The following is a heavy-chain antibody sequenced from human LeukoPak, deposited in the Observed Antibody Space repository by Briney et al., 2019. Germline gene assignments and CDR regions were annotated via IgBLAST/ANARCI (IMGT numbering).Heavy chain of an antibody. CDR1: GDSITSYF. Sequence: PSETLSLTCTVSGDSITSYFWSWIRQPPGKGLEWVGYIFYSGITNYNPSLKSRVTISVDTSKNQFSLKLSSVTAADTAVYYCARGGPWGDYVWGSYRYRSVGYYYYMDVWGKGTTVTVSS. J-gene: IGHJ6*03. V-gene: IGHV4-59*12. CDR2: IFYSGIT. D-gene: IGHD3-16*02. CDR3: ARGGPWGDYVWGSYRYRSVGYYYYMDV.